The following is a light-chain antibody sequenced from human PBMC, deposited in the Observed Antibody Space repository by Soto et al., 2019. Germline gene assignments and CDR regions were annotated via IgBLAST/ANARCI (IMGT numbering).Light chain of an antibody. J-gene: IGKJ1*01. V-gene: IGKV1-8*01. CDR2: AAS. Sequence: AILMTQSPSSLYASTGDRVTITCRASQSVGTYLAWYQQKPGQAPNLLIYAASILQSGVPSTFSGSGSGTDFTLTISSLQPEDFATYHCQQYYSDPPTFGRGTKVGFK. CDR1: QSVGTY. CDR3: QQYYSDPPT.